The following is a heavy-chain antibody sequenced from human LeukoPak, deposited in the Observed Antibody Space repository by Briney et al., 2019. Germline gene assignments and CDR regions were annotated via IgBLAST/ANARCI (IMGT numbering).Heavy chain of an antibody. CDR1: GFTFSSYS. D-gene: IGHD6-13*01. Sequence: PGGSLRLSCAASGFTFSSYSMNWVRQAPGKGLEWVSSISSSSSYIYYADSVKGRLTISRDNAKNSLYLQMNSLRAEDTAVYYCARDGHSSSWYEYYYYYYMDVWGKGTTVTVSS. V-gene: IGHV3-21*01. CDR2: ISSSSSYI. CDR3: ARDGHSSSWYEYYYYYYMDV. J-gene: IGHJ6*03.